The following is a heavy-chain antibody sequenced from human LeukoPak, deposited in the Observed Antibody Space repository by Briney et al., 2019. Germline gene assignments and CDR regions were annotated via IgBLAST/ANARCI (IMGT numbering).Heavy chain of an antibody. J-gene: IGHJ6*03. CDR1: GGSISSYY. Sequence: SETLSLTCTVSGGSISSYYWSWIRQPPGKGLEWIGYVHYSGSTNYNPSLKSRVTISVDTSKNQFSLKLTSVTAADTAVYYCARTTEGGYTYGYFYYYYMDVWGKGTTVTISS. CDR3: ARTTEGGYTYGYFYYYYMDV. CDR2: VHYSGST. D-gene: IGHD5-18*01. V-gene: IGHV4-59*01.